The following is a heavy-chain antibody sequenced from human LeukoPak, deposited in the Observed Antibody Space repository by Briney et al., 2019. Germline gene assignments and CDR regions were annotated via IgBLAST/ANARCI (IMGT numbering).Heavy chain of an antibody. J-gene: IGHJ4*02. D-gene: IGHD2-2*01. Sequence: SETLSLTCAVYGGSFSGDYWSWIRQPPGKGLEWIGEINHSGSTNYNPSLKSRVTISVDTSKNQFSLKLSSVTAADTAVYYCARASIVVVPAALFDYWGQGTLVTVSS. CDR3: ARASIVVVPAALFDY. CDR1: GGSFSGDY. CDR2: INHSGST. V-gene: IGHV4-34*01.